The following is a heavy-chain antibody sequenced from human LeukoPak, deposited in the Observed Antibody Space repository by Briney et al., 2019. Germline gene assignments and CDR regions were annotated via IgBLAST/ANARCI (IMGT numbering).Heavy chain of an antibody. J-gene: IGHJ3*02. CDR3: AREEQWLVTLDAFDI. Sequence: NASETLSLTCTVSGGSISSYYWSWIRQPPGKGLEWTGYIYYSGSTNYNPSLKSRVTISVDTSKNQFSLKLSSVTAADTAVYYCAREEQWLVTLDAFDIWGQGTMVTVSS. D-gene: IGHD6-19*01. CDR2: IYYSGST. V-gene: IGHV4-59*12. CDR1: GGSISSYY.